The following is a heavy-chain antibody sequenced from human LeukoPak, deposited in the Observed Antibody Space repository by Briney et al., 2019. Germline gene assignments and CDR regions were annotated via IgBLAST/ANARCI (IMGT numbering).Heavy chain of an antibody. Sequence: PSETLSLTCAVSGGSISSGGYSWSWIRQPPGKGLEWIGYIYHSGSTYYNPSLKSRVTISVDTSKNQFSLKLSSVTAADTAVYYCARLPSWTDYYYYYGMDVWGQGTTVTVSS. J-gene: IGHJ6*02. V-gene: IGHV4-30-2*01. CDR1: GGSISSGGYS. D-gene: IGHD2-2*01. CDR2: IYHSGST. CDR3: ARLPSWTDYYYYYGMDV.